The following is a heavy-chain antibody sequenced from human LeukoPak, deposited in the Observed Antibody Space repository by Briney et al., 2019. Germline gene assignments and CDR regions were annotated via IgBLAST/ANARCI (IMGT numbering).Heavy chain of an antibody. CDR1: GFTFSSYA. D-gene: IGHD6-19*01. J-gene: IGHJ4*02. CDR3: AKTTTGYSSGRYPGWPVDY. CDR2: IFGSGGST. Sequence: GGSLRLSCAASGFTFSSYAMYWVRQAPGKGLEWASGIFGSGGSTHYADSVKGRFTISRDNSKNTVYLQMNSLRAEDTAVYYYAKTTTGYSSGRYPGWPVDYWGQGTLVTVSS. V-gene: IGHV3-23*01.